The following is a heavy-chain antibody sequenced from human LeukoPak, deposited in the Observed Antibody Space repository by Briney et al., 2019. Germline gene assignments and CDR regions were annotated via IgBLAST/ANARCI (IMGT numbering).Heavy chain of an antibody. CDR1: SFTFSNAW. Sequence: NPGGSLRLSCAASSFTFSNAWMNWVRQAPGKGLEWVGRIKSKTEGGTIDYAAPVKGRFTISRDDSKNTLYLQMNSLKTEDTAVYYCNNREFWGQGTLVTVSS. V-gene: IGHV3-15*07. CDR2: IKSKTEGGTI. D-gene: IGHD3-10*01. CDR3: NNREF. J-gene: IGHJ4*02.